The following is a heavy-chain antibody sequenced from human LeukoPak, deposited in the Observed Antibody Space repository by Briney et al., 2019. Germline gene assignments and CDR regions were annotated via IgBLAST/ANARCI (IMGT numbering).Heavy chain of an antibody. CDR3: AREVNSYGYSH. J-gene: IGHJ4*02. CDR2: ISSSGSTI. CDR1: GFTFSSYE. Sequence: GGSLRLSCAASGFTFSSYEMNWVRQAPGKGLEWVSYISSSGSTIYYADSVKGRLTISRDNAKNSLYLQMNSLRAEDTAVYYCAREVNSYGYSHWGQGTLVTVSS. D-gene: IGHD5-18*01. V-gene: IGHV3-48*03.